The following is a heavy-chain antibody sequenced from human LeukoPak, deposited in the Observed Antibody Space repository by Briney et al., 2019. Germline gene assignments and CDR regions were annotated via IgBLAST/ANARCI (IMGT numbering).Heavy chain of an antibody. V-gene: IGHV1-18*01. Sequence: ASVKVSCKASGYTFTSYGISWVRQAPGQGLEWMGWISAYNGNTNYAQKLQGRVTMTTDTSTSTAYMELRSLRSDDTAVYYCASAGPCSSTSCYTDYYYYGMDVWGQGTMVTVSS. CDR1: GYTFTSYG. D-gene: IGHD2-2*01. J-gene: IGHJ6*02. CDR3: ASAGPCSSTSCYTDYYYYGMDV. CDR2: ISAYNGNT.